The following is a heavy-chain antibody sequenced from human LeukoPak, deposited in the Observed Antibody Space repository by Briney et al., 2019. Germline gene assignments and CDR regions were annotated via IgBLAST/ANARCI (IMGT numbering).Heavy chain of an antibody. CDR1: SGSISDHY. CDR2: VYYSGST. CDR3: ATSYCTSTNCSYYMDV. D-gene: IGHD2-2*01. Sequence: SETLSLTCSVSSGSISDHYWSWIRQPPGKGLEWIGYVYYSGSTKYNPSLKTRVSISLDRSKNKFGLRLSSVTAADTAVYYCATSYCTSTNCSYYMDVWGNGTTVTVSS. J-gene: IGHJ6*03. V-gene: IGHV4-59*11.